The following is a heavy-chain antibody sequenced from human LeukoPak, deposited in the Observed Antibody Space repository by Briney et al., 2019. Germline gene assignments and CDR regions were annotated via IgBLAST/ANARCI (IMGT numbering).Heavy chain of an antibody. D-gene: IGHD2-2*01. J-gene: IGHJ5*02. CDR1: GFTFNTYA. CDR2: ISYDGSNE. CDR3: ATSRQLLDNWFDP. V-gene: IGHV3-30*04. Sequence: PGGSLRLSCAASGFTFNTYAMHWVRQAPGKGLEWVALISYDGSNEYYADSVKGRFTISRDNSKNTLYLQMNSLRAEDTAVYYCATSRQLLDNWFDPWGQGTLVTVSS.